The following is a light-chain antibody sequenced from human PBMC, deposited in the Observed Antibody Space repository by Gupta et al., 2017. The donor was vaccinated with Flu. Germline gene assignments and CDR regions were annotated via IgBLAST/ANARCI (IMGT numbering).Light chain of an antibody. CDR2: DAL. J-gene: IGKJ2*01. Sequence: GDRVTITCQASQVIRNYVHWYQQKPGKAPKLLIYDALNLETGVPSRFSGSGSGTHFTFTISSLQPEDVATYYCQQYDDLPQTFGQGTKLDIK. CDR1: QVIRNY. CDR3: QQYDDLPQT. V-gene: IGKV1-33*01.